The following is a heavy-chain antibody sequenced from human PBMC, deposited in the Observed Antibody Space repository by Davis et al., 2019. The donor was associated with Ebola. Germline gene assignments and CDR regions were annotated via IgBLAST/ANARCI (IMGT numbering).Heavy chain of an antibody. V-gene: IGHV1-69*02. CDR2: VIPILGIA. Sequence: AASVKVSCKASGGTFGSYTITWVRQAPGQGLEWIGRVIPILGIANYAQKFQGRVTITADKSTSTAYMELSSLRSEDTAVYYCARRVGELPFDYWGQGTLVTVSS. J-gene: IGHJ4*02. CDR1: GGTFGSYT. D-gene: IGHD1-26*01. CDR3: ARRVGELPFDY.